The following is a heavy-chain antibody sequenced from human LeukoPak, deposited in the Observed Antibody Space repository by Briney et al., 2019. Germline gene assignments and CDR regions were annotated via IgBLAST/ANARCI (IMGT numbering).Heavy chain of an antibody. CDR2: IYHSGST. D-gene: IGHD3-3*01. V-gene: IGHV4-30-2*02. CDR1: GGSISSGGYS. Sequence: SETLSLTCAVSGGSISSGGYSWSWIRQPPGKGLEWIGYIYHSGSTYYNPSLKSRVTISVDTSKNQFSLKLTSVTAADTAVYYCARSANDFWSGLSESYNWFDPWGQGTLVTVSS. J-gene: IGHJ5*02. CDR3: ARSANDFWSGLSESYNWFDP.